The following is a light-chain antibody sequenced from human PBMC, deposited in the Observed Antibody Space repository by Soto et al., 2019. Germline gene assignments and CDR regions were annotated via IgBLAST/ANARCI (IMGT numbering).Light chain of an antibody. CDR3: TSYTSSSTL. J-gene: IGLJ2*01. V-gene: IGLV2-14*01. CDR2: EVS. CDR1: SSDLGGYNY. Sequence: QLVLTQPASVSGSPGQSITISCTGTSSDLGGYNYVSWYQQHPGKAPKLMIYEVSNRPSGVSNRFSGSKSGNTASLTISGLQPEDEADYYCTSYTSSSTLFGGGTKLTVL.